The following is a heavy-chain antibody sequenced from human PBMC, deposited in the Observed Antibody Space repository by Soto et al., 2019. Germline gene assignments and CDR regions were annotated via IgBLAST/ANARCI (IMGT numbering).Heavy chain of an antibody. J-gene: IGHJ4*02. CDR3: ARDCSGGSCSTAY. CDR1: GYTFSSYG. D-gene: IGHD2-15*01. CDR2: ISVYNGNK. V-gene: IGHV1-18*01. Sequence: QVQLVQSGAEVKKPGASVKVSCKASGYTFSSYGISWVRQGPGQGLEWMGWISVYNGNKMYAQKFQGRVTMTTDTTTSTAYRERRSLRSDDTAVYYCARDCSGGSCSTAYWGQGTLVTVSS.